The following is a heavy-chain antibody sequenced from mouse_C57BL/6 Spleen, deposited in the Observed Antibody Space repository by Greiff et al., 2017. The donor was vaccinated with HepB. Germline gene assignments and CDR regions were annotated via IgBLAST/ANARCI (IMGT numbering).Heavy chain of an antibody. CDR2: IDPENGDT. Sequence: EVQLQQSGAELVRPGASVKLSCTASGFNIKDDYMHWVKQRPEQGLEWIGWIDPENGDTEYASKFQGKATITADTSSNTAYLQLSSLTSEDTAVFYCTTFYDYNWGQGTTLTVAS. V-gene: IGHV14-4*01. CDR3: TTFYDYN. D-gene: IGHD2-4*01. J-gene: IGHJ2*01. CDR1: GFNIKDDY.